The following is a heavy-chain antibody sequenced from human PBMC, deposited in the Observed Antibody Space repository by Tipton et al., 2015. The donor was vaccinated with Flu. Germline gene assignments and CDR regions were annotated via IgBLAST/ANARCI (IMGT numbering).Heavy chain of an antibody. CDR2: INHSGST. CDR3: ARGKPSFIVVVPAAIFYY. CDR1: GGSFSGYY. D-gene: IGHD2-2*01. Sequence: TLSLTCAVYGGSFSGYYWSWIRQPPGKGLEWIGEINHSGSTNYNPSLKSRVTISVDTSKNQFSLKLSSVTAADTAVHYCARGKPSFIVVVPAAIFYYWGQGTLVTVSS. J-gene: IGHJ4*02. V-gene: IGHV4-34*01.